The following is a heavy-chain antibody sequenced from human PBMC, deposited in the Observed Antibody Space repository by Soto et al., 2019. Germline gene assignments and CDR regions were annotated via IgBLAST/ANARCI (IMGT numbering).Heavy chain of an antibody. CDR1: GYTFTSYD. V-gene: IGHV1-8*01. J-gene: IGHJ5*02. Sequence: ASVKVSCKASGYTFTSYDIHWVRQATGQGLEWMGWMNTNTNTTDCAQKFQGRVTLTWNTSISTAYMELSSLKFDDTAAYYCAREVVEVAETTSLWLDPWGLGTLVTVSS. D-gene: IGHD2-15*01. CDR3: AREVVEVAETTSLWLDP. CDR2: MNTNTNTT.